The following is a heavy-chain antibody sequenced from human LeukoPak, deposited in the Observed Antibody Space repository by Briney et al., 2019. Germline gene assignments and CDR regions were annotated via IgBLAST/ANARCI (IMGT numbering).Heavy chain of an antibody. J-gene: IGHJ4*02. CDR3: ARGSSAWYDY. CDR2: ISSSGSTI. D-gene: IGHD6-19*01. Sequence: GGSLRLSCAASGFTFSSYEMNWVRQAPGKGLEWVLYISSSGSTIYYADSVKGRFTISRDNAKNSLYLQMNSLRAEDTAVYYCARGSSAWYDYWGQGTLVTVSS. CDR1: GFTFSSYE. V-gene: IGHV3-48*03.